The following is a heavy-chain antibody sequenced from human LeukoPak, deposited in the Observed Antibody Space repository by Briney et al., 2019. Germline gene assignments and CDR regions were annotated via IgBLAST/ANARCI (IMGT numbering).Heavy chain of an antibody. CDR2: IWNDGSKT. CDR3: AREHYLTTPYTSGWLYYFDY. D-gene: IGHD6-13*01. CDR1: GFTFSSYG. Sequence: GRSLRLSCAASGFTFSSYGMHWVRQAPGKGLEWVAVIWNDGSKTYYADSVEGRLTISRDNSKNTLYLQIDSLRAEDTAVYYCAREHYLTTPYTSGWLYYFDYWGQGTLVTVSS. J-gene: IGHJ4*02. V-gene: IGHV3-33*01.